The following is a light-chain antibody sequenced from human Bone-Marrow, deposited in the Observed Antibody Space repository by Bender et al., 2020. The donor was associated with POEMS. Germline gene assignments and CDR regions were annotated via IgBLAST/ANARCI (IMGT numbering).Light chain of an antibody. CDR2: EVT. CDR3: CSHAGSTFWV. CDR1: SNDVGSYNL. J-gene: IGLJ3*02. Sequence: QSALTQPASVSGSPGQSITISCTGTSNDVGSYNLVSWYQQHPGKAPKLMIYEVTKRPSGVSNRFSGSKSGNTASLTISGLQAEDEADYYCCSHAGSTFWVFGGGTKLTVL. V-gene: IGLV2-23*02.